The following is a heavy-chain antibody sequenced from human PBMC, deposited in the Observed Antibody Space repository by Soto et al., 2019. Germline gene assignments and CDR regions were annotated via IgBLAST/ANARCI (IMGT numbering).Heavy chain of an antibody. V-gene: IGHV3-73*02. CDR1: GFTFSGSA. CDR3: TRLYGDYYYYYGMDV. CDR2: IRSKANSYAT. D-gene: IGHD4-17*01. J-gene: IGHJ6*02. Sequence: EVQLVESGGGLVQPGGSLKLSCAASGFTFSGSAMHWVRQASGKGLEWVGRIRSKANSYATSYAASVKGRFTISRDDSKNTAYLQMNSLTTEDTAVYYCTRLYGDYYYYYGMDVWGQGTTITVSS.